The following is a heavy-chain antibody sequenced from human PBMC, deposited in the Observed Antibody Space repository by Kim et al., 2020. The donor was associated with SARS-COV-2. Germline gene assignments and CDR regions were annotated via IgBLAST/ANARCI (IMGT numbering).Heavy chain of an antibody. CDR2: ISYDAKVT. V-gene: IGHV3-30*12. CDR3: TKEVHMYTSGWFFES. CDR1: GFTFRNYG. D-gene: IGHD6-19*01. Sequence: GGSLRLSCAASGFTFRNYGMQWVRQAPDKGPEWLGVISYDAKVTYYAESVKGRFTISRDNSQNILYLQMNSLGADDTAVYYCTKEVHMYTSGWFFESWGQGTLVTVSS. J-gene: IGHJ1*01.